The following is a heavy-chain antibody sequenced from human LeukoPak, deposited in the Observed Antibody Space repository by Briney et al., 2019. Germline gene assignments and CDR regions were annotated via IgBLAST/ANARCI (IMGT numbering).Heavy chain of an antibody. D-gene: IGHD5-18*01. CDR3: ARLDVDTAIGY. Sequence: SETLSLTCTVSGYSISSGYYWGWIRQPPGKGLEWIGSIYHSGSTYYNPSLKSRVTISVDTSKNQFSLKLSSMTAADTAVYYCARLDVDTAIGYWGQGTLVTVSS. CDR2: IYHSGST. CDR1: GYSISSGYY. V-gene: IGHV4-38-2*02. J-gene: IGHJ4*02.